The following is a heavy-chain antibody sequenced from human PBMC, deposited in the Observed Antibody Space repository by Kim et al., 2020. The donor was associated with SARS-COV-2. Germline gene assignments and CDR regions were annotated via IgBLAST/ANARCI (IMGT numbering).Heavy chain of an antibody. J-gene: IGHJ5*02. CDR3: ARQGYCSGGSCYRRWFDP. D-gene: IGHD2-15*01. CDR2: IYYSGST. CDR1: GGSISSSSYY. Sequence: SETLSLTCTVSGGSISSSSYYWGWIRQPPGKGLEWIGSIYYSGSTYYNPSLKSRVTISVDTSKNQFSLKLSSVTAADTAVYYCARQGYCSGGSCYRRWFDPWGQGTLVTVSS. V-gene: IGHV4-39*01.